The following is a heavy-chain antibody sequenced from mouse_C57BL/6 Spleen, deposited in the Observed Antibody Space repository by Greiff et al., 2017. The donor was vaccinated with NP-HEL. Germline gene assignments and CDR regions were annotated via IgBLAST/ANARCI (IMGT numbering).Heavy chain of an antibody. J-gene: IGHJ1*03. V-gene: IGHV1-53*01. CDR3: ARGGYYRYWYFDV. Sequence: QVQLKQPGTELVKPGASVKLSCKASGYTFTSYWMHWVKQRPGQGLEWIGNINPSNGGTNYNEKFKSKATLTVDKSSSTAYMQLSSLTSEDSAVYYCARGGYYRYWYFDVWGTGTTVTVSS. CDR2: INPSNGGT. D-gene: IGHD2-3*01. CDR1: GYTFTSYW.